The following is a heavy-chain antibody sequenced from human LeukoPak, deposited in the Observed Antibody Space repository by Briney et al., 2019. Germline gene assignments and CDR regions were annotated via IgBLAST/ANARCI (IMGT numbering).Heavy chain of an antibody. V-gene: IGHV3-74*01. J-gene: IGHJ4*02. CDR3: AREMGSGATTFDY. Sequence: GGSLRLSCAASGFTFSSYAMSWVRQAPGKGLVWVSRINTDGSSTSYADSEKGRFTISRDNAKNTLYLQMNSLRAEDTAVYYCAREMGSGATTFDYWGQGTLVTVSS. CDR2: INTDGSST. CDR1: GFTFSSYA. D-gene: IGHD1-26*01.